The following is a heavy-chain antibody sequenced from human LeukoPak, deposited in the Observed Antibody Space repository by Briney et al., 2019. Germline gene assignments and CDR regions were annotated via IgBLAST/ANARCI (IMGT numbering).Heavy chain of an antibody. CDR2: INPNSGGT. CDR1: GYTFTGYY. D-gene: IGHD3-22*01. V-gene: IGHV1-2*02. J-gene: IGHJ1*01. CDR3: ARVRDSSGYYPAEYFQH. Sequence: ASVKVSCKASGYTFTGYYMHWVRQAPGQGLEWMGWINPNSGGTNYAQKLQGRVTMTTDTSTSTAYMELRSLRSDDTAVYYCARVRDSSGYYPAEYFQHWGQGTLVTVSS.